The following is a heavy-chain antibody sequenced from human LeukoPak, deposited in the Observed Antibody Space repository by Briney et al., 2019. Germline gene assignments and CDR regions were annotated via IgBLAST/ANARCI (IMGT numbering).Heavy chain of an antibody. CDR3: ARRRPIAMKGYYNWSFDL. J-gene: IGHJ2*01. CDR2: INHSGAT. V-gene: IGHV4-34*01. D-gene: IGHD3-10*01. CDR1: DGSFSDSY. Sequence: SETLSLTCAVYDGSFSDSYWTWIRRPPGKGLEWVAEINHSGATDYNPALKSRVSISVDPSKKQFSLRLNSVTVADTAVYYCARRRPIAMKGYYNWSFDLWGRGTLVTVSS.